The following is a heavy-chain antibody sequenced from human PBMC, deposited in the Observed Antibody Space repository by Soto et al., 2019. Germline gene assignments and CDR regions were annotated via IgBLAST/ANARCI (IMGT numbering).Heavy chain of an antibody. CDR2: ISSSGSTI. J-gene: IGHJ4*02. CDR1: GFTFSDYY. Sequence: GGSLILSCAASGFTFSDYYMSWIRQAPGKGLEWVSYISSSGSTIYYADSVKGRFTISRDNAKNSLYLQMNSLRAEDTAVYYCARAYYDFWSGYYRVPYYFDYWGQGTLVTVSS. CDR3: ARAYYDFWSGYYRVPYYFDY. D-gene: IGHD3-3*01. V-gene: IGHV3-11*01.